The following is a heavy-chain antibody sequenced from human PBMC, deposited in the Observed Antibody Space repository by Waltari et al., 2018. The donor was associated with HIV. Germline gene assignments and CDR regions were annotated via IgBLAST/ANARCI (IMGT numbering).Heavy chain of an antibody. D-gene: IGHD3-10*01. CDR1: GFILSSYV. CDR3: ARGGFYGSGSKVN. V-gene: IGHV3-30*07. J-gene: IGHJ4*02. Sequence: QVQLVESGGGVVQPGKSLRLSCATSGFILSSYVLHWVRQAPGEGLEWVAVISHDGSDKYYADSVKGRFTISRDNAENSLYLQMNSLRAEDTAVYYCARGGFYGSGSKVNWGQGTLVTVSS. CDR2: ISHDGSDK.